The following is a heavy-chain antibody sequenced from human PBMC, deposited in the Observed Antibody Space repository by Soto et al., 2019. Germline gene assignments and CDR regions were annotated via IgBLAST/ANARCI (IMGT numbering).Heavy chain of an antibody. V-gene: IGHV4-59*01. CDR2: IYYSGST. CDR1: GGSISGYY. CDR3: AGDGKNNYNYAY. Sequence: SETLSLTCTVSGGSISGYYWHWIRQFPGKGLEWIGYIYYSGSTKYNPSLKSRVTISLDTSKNQFSLKLSSVTAADTAVYYCAGDGKNNYNYAYWGQGALVTVSS. J-gene: IGHJ4*02. D-gene: IGHD3-3*01.